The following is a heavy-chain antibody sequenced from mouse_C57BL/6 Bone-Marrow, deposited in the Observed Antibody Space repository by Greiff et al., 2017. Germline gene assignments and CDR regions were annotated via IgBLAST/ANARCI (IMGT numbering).Heavy chain of an antibody. CDR3: TRDGNYVGFAY. CDR1: GYAFTNYL. V-gene: IGHV1-54*01. D-gene: IGHD2-1*01. CDR2: FNPGSGGT. Sequence: QVQLQQSGAELVRPGTSVKVSCKASGYAFTNYLIEWVKQRPGQGLEWIGVFNPGSGGTNYNEKFKGKATLTADKSSSTAYLQLSSLTSEGSAVYFCTRDGNYVGFAYWGQGTLVTVSA. J-gene: IGHJ3*01.